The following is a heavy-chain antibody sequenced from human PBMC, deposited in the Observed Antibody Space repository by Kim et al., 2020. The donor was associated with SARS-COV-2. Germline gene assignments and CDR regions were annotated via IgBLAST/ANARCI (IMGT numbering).Heavy chain of an antibody. D-gene: IGHD6-19*01. J-gene: IGHJ4*02. CDR2: IYYSGST. CDR3: ARHTGAAGTPFDY. V-gene: IGHV4-39*01. CDR1: GGSISSSSYY. Sequence: SETLSLTCTVSGGSISSSSYYWGWIRQPPGKGLEWIGSIYYSGSTYYNPSLKSRVTISVDTSKNQFSLKLSSVTAADTAVYYCARHTGAAGTPFDYWGQGTLVTVSS.